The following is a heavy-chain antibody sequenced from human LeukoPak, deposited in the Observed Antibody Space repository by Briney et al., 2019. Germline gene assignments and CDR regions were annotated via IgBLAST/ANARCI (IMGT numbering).Heavy chain of an antibody. CDR2: IYYSGNT. CDR1: GGSISSYY. Sequence: SETLSLTCTVSGGSISSYYWSWIRQPPGKGLEWIGYIYYSGNTNYNPSLKSRVTISVDTSKNQFSLKLSSVTAADTAVYYCARARDDYGDYPFDYWGQGTLVTVSS. J-gene: IGHJ4*02. D-gene: IGHD4-17*01. V-gene: IGHV4-59*01. CDR3: ARARDDYGDYPFDY.